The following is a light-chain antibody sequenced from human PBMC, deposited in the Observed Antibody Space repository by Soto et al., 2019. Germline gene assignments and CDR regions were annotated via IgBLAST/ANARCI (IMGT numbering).Light chain of an antibody. J-gene: IGLJ2*01. Sequence: QSALTQPRSVSGSPGQSVTISCTGTSSDVGGYDYVSWYQQHPGKAPKLMIYDVNKRPSGVPDRFSGSKSGNTASLTISGLQADDESDYYCCSYAGSYSGVFGGGTKVTVL. CDR1: SSDVGGYDY. CDR3: CSYAGSYSGV. CDR2: DVN. V-gene: IGLV2-11*01.